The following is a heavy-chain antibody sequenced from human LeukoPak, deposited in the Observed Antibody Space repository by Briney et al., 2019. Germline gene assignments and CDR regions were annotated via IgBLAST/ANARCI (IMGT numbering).Heavy chain of an antibody. D-gene: IGHD3-10*01. CDR2: INHSGST. J-gene: IGHJ4*02. CDR3: ARGGYYGSGSPYWDFDY. CDR1: GFTFSDHY. Sequence: PGGSLRLSCAASGFTFSDHYMDWVRQAPGKGLEWIGEINHSGSTNYNPSLKSRVTISVDTSKNQFFLKLSSVTAADTAVYYCARGGYYGSGSPYWDFDYWGQGTLVTVSS. V-gene: IGHV4-34*01.